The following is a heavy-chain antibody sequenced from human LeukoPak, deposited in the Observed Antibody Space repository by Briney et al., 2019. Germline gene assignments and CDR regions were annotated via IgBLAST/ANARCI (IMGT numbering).Heavy chain of an antibody. D-gene: IGHD5-18*01. CDR3: ARHQAAMVDY. CDR1: GYSFTTYW. CDR2: IYPGDSET. V-gene: IGHV5-51*01. Sequence: GESLKISCKGSGYSFTTYWIGWVRQMPGKGLEWMGIIYPGDSETSYSPSFQGQVTISADKSTSTAYLQWSSLKASDTAMYYCARHQAAMVDYWGQGTLVTVSS. J-gene: IGHJ4*02.